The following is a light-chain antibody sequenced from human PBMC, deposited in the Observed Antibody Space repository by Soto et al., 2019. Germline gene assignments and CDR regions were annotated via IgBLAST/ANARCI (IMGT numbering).Light chain of an antibody. V-gene: IGLV2-14*01. Sequence: QSALTQPASVSGSPGQSITISRTGTSSDVGAYSYVSWYQQHPGKAPKLIIYDVSDRPSGISNRFSGSKSDNTASLTISGLQAEDGAEYYCSSYTSSRTYVFGTGTKVTVL. CDR1: SSDVGAYSY. CDR3: SSYTSSRTYV. J-gene: IGLJ1*01. CDR2: DVS.